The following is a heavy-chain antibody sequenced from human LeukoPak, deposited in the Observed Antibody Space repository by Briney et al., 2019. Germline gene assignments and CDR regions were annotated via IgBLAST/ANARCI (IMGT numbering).Heavy chain of an antibody. V-gene: IGHV6-1*01. CDR2: TYYRSEWYN. CDR3: ARGNIPAAGTGWFDP. J-gene: IGHJ5*02. CDR1: GDSVSNDSAG. D-gene: IGHD6-13*01. Sequence: SQTLSLTCAISGDSVSNDSAGWNWIRQSPSRGLEWLGRTYYRSEWYNAYAVSVKSRKAISPDTSKNQFSLLLNSVTPEDTAVYYCARGNIPAAGTGWFDPWGQGTLVTVSS.